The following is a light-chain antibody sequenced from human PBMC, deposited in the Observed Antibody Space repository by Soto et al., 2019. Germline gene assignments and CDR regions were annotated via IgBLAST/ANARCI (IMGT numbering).Light chain of an antibody. Sequence: EIVLTQSPATLSLSPGERATLSCRASQSVSSYLAWYQQKPGQAPRLLIYDASNRATGIPARFSGSGSGTDFTLTISSLEPEDFAVYSCQQRSNWAFGQGTKGEIK. J-gene: IGKJ1*01. V-gene: IGKV3-11*01. CDR2: DAS. CDR1: QSVSSY. CDR3: QQRSNWA.